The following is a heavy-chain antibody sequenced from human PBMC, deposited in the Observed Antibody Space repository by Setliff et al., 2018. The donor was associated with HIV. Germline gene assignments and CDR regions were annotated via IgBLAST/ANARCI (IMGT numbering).Heavy chain of an antibody. V-gene: IGHV3-53*01. CDR3: ARDKTTGGAYPYFDS. J-gene: IGHJ4*02. CDR2: ISGSGDTT. Sequence: PGGSLRLSCVASGFTVSSNYMSWVRQAPGKGLEWVSGISGSGDTTNYADSVKGRFTISRDNSKNTLYLQMNSLRAEDTAVYYCARDKTTGGAYPYFDSWGQGTLVTVSS. CDR1: GFTVSSNY. D-gene: IGHD4-4*01.